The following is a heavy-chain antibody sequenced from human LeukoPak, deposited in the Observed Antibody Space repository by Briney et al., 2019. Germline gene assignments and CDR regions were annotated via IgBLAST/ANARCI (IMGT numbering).Heavy chain of an antibody. V-gene: IGHV3-74*01. J-gene: IGHJ2*01. Sequence: PGGSLRLSCAASGFTFSSYWMRWVRQAPGKGLVWVSRINTDGSSTSYADSVKGRFTISRDNAKNTLYLQMNSLRAEDTAVYYCARAAPTSRWYFDLWGRGTLVTVSS. CDR3: ARAAPTSRWYFDL. D-gene: IGHD3-16*01. CDR2: INTDGSST. CDR1: GFTFSSYW.